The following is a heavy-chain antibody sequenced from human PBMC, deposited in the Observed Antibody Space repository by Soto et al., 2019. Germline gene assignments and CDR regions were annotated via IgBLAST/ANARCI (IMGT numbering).Heavy chain of an antibody. Sequence: SVKVSCQASGGAYGSYARSLLRQDPIKGLEWMGGIIPIFGTANYAQKFQGRVTITADESTSTAYMELSSLRSEDTTVYYCATRGIAVAAEGIFDYRGQGTLVTVYS. CDR2: IIPIFGTA. CDR3: ATRGIAVAAEGIFDY. V-gene: IGHV1-69*13. D-gene: IGHD6-19*01. CDR1: GGAYGSYA. J-gene: IGHJ4*02.